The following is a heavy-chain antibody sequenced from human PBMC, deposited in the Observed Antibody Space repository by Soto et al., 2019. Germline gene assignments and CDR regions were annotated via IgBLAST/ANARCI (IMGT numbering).Heavy chain of an antibody. CDR3: AKDISSSWYVPGMDV. Sequence: PGGSLRLSCAASGFTFDDYAMHWVRQAPGKGLEWVSGITWNSNRIAYADSVKGRFTISRDNAKKSLYLQMNSLRTEDTAFYYCAKDISSSWYVPGMDVWGQGTTVTVS. CDR2: ITWNSNRI. V-gene: IGHV3-9*01. CDR1: GFTFDDYA. D-gene: IGHD6-13*01. J-gene: IGHJ6*02.